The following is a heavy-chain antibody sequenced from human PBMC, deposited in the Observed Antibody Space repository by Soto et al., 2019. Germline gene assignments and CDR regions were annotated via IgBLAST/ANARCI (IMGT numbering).Heavy chain of an antibody. CDR1: GFTFTSYA. J-gene: IGHJ4*02. V-gene: IGHV3-23*01. Sequence: EVQLLESGGGLVQPEGSLRLSCAASGFTFTSYAMGWVRQAPGKGLECVSVVSRGGGTHYADTVTGRFIVSRDNYKNKVSLEMNSLRADDTAVYYCAKRRGAGGQFDYWGQGALVTVSS. CDR3: AKRRGAGGQFDY. D-gene: IGHD2-15*01. CDR2: VSRGGGT.